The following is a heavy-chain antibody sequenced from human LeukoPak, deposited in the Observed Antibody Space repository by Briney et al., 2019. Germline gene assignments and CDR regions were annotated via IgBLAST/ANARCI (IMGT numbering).Heavy chain of an antibody. CDR1: GGTFISYT. CDR3: ASGAWYGDY. Sequence: SVKVSCKASGGTFISYTISWARQAPGQGLEWMGRIIPILGIANYAQKFQGRVTITADKSTSTAYMELSSLRSEDTAVYYCASGAWYGDYWGQGTLVTVSS. CDR2: IIPILGIA. D-gene: IGHD6-13*01. V-gene: IGHV1-69*02. J-gene: IGHJ4*02.